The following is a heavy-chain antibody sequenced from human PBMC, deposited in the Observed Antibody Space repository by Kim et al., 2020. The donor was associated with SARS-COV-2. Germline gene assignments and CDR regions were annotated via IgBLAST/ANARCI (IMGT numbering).Heavy chain of an antibody. CDR2: ISYDGSNK. D-gene: IGHD3-10*01. V-gene: IGHV3-30*04. CDR3: ARMQWFGEPYPSPDYYYYGVEV. Sequence: GGSLRLSCAASGFTFSSYARHWVRQAPGKGLEWVAVISYDGSNKYYADSVKGRFTISGDNSKNTLYRQMTSLRAEDTAVYYCARMQWFGEPYPSPDYYYYGVEVWGQGTTVTVSS. CDR1: GFTFSSYA. J-gene: IGHJ6*02.